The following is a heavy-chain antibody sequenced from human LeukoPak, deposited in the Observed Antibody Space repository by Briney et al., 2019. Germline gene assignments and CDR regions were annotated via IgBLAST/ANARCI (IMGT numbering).Heavy chain of an antibody. CDR3: AKAPQVTAIGPDRANDFDY. CDR1: GFTFSSYG. D-gene: IGHD2-21*02. J-gene: IGHJ4*02. CDR2: IWYDGSNK. Sequence: GGSLRLSCAASGFTFSSYGMHWVRQAPGKGLEWVAVIWYDGSNKYYADSVEGRFTISRDNSKNTLYLQMNSLRAEDTAVYYCAKAPQVTAIGPDRANDFDYWGQGTLVTVSS. V-gene: IGHV3-33*06.